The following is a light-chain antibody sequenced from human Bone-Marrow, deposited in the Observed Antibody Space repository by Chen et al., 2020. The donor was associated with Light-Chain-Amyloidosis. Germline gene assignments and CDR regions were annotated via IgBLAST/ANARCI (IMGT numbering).Light chain of an antibody. V-gene: IGLV1-51*01. CDR3: GTWDSSLNAYV. Sequence: QPLLTQPPSVSAAPGQKVTLSCSGSDSNIGNNYVSWYQQLPETAPKLLIYDTDKRPSGIPDRFSGSKSGTSATLGITGLQTGDEADYYCGTWDSSLNAYVFGSGTKVTVL. CDR2: DTD. CDR1: DSNIGNNY. J-gene: IGLJ1*01.